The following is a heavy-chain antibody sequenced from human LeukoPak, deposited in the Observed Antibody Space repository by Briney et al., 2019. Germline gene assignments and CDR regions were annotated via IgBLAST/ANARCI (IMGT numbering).Heavy chain of an antibody. Sequence: GGSLRLSCAASGFTFSSYAMSWVRQAPGKGLEWVSAISGSGGSTYYADSVKGRFTISRDNSKNTLYLQMNSLRAEDTAVYYCAKDLNPPYYYDSSGYYSSYYFDYWGQGTLVTVSS. J-gene: IGHJ4*02. V-gene: IGHV3-23*01. CDR1: GFTFSSYA. D-gene: IGHD3-22*01. CDR3: AKDLNPPYYYDSSGYYSSYYFDY. CDR2: ISGSGGST.